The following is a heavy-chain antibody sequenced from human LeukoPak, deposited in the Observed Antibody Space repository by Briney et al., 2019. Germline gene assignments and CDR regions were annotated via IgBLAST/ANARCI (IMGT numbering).Heavy chain of an antibody. CDR3: ARERLWSGYPRNWFDP. CDR1: GHTFTGYY. Sequence: GASVKVSCKASGHTFTGYYMHWVRQAPGQGLEWMGWINPNSGGTNYAQKFQGRVTMTRDTSISTAYMELSRLRSDDTAVYYCARERLWSGYPRNWFDPWGQGTLVTVSS. V-gene: IGHV1-2*02. D-gene: IGHD3-3*01. CDR2: INPNSGGT. J-gene: IGHJ5*02.